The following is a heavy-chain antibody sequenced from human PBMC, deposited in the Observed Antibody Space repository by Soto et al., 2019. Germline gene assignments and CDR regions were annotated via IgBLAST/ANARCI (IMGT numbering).Heavy chain of an antibody. Sequence: QLQLQESGPRLVKPSETLSLTCTVSGGSISTTSYYWGWIRQPPGKGLEWIGSIYYIGNTYYNLSLKSRVTISVDTSKNQFSLKLSSVTAADTAVYHCARHCRGYTYGYCSDMDVWGQGTAVTVSS. V-gene: IGHV4-39*01. D-gene: IGHD5-18*01. CDR3: ARHCRGYTYGYCSDMDV. J-gene: IGHJ6*02. CDR2: IYYIGNT. CDR1: GGSISTTSYY.